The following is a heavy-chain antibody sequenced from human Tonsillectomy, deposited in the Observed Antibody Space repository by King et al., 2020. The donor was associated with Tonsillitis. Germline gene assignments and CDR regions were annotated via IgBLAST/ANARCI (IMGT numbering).Heavy chain of an antibody. D-gene: IGHD3-16*01. CDR3: TKDLVPGGADV. Sequence: VQLVESGGGLVQPGGSLRLSCAGSGFTSDKYGMHWVRQAPGTGLEWVSDITLDSNKIGYADSVKGRFTISRDNAKNSLYLQMNSLRAEDTALYYCTKDLVPGGADVWGQGTTVTVSS. J-gene: IGHJ6*02. CDR2: ITLDSNKI. V-gene: IGHV3-9*02. CDR1: GFTSDKYG.